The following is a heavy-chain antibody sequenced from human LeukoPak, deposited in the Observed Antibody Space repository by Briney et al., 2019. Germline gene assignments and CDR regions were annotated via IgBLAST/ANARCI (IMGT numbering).Heavy chain of an antibody. CDR2: IIPIVGIL. CDR1: GGTFTSYG. J-gene: IGHJ4*02. V-gene: IGHV1-69*04. Sequence: SVKVSCKASGGTFTSYGINWVRQAPGLGLEWMGRIIPIVGILNYAQRFQGRVTITADKSTGAAYMELSSLRSEDTAVYYCAILSDGAYCGGDCFYLDYWGQGTLVTVSS. D-gene: IGHD2-21*02. CDR3: AILSDGAYCGGDCFYLDY.